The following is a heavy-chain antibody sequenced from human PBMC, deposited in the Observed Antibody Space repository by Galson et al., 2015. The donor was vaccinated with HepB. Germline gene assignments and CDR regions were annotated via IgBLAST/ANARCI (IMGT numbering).Heavy chain of an antibody. CDR2: INGRGSTR. Sequence: SLRLSCAGSGFIFRHHAMAWIRQAPGKGLEWVSGINGRGSTRSYSDAVKGRFSISRDNSKDPVFLQMDNLRAEDTAAYFCVKEGSWFGGDGFDPWGQGALVTVS. V-gene: IGHV3-23*01. CDR1: GFIFRHHA. J-gene: IGHJ5*02. CDR3: VKEGSWFGGDGFDP. D-gene: IGHD3-16*01.